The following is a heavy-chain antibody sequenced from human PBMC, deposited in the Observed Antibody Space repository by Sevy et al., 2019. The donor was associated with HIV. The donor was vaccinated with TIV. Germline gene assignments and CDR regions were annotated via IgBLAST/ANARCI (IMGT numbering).Heavy chain of an antibody. CDR1: GFTFSNAW. V-gene: IGHV3-15*01. Sequence: GGSLRLSCAASGFTFSNAWMSWVRQAPGKGLEWVGRIKSKTDGGTTDYAAPVKGRFTISTDESKITLYLQMNSLKTDDTAVYYWTTDTGISDYDFWSGRDDTFDNWGQGTMVTVSS. CDR2: IKSKTDGGTT. J-gene: IGHJ3*02. CDR3: TTDTGISDYDFWSGRDDTFDN. D-gene: IGHD3-3*01.